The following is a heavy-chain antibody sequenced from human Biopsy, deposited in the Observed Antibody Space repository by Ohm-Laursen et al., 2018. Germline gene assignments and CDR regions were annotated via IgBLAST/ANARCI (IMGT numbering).Heavy chain of an antibody. J-gene: IGHJ5*02. V-gene: IGHV1-69*10. CDR1: GDSFTSYA. CDR2: IIPIPNVA. Sequence: GSSKVSCKASGDSFTSYAIGWVRQAPGQGLEWMGGIIPIPNVATYAQKFQGRITITADESTSTAYMELSSLTSDDTAVYFCARGEGSSWFDPWGHGTLVTVSS. D-gene: IGHD1-26*01. CDR3: ARGEGSSWFDP.